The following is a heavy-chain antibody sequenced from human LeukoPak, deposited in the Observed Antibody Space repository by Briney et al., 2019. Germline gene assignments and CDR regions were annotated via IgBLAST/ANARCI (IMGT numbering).Heavy chain of an antibody. CDR1: GGSISSYY. Sequence: SETLSLTCTVSGGSISSYYWSWIRQPAGKGLEWIGRIYASGSTNSNPSLKSRVTISIDTSKNQFSLKLSSVTAADTAVYYCARDRGRWPHYAFDIWGHGTMVTVSS. CDR2: IYASGST. D-gene: IGHD3-10*01. CDR3: ARDRGRWPHYAFDI. V-gene: IGHV4-4*07. J-gene: IGHJ3*02.